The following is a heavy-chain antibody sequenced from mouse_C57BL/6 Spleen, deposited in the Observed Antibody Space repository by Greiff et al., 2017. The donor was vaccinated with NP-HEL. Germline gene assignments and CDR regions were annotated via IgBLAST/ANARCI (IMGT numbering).Heavy chain of an antibody. CDR3: ASIGDY. V-gene: IGHV5-6*01. CDR2: ISSGGSYT. Sequence: EVKLMESGGDLVKPGGSLKLSCAASGFTFSSYGMSWVRQTPDKRLEWVATISSGGSYTYYLDSVKGRFTISRDNAKNTLYLQMSSLKSEDTAMYYCASIGDYWGQGTSVTVSS. CDR1: GFTFSSYG. J-gene: IGHJ4*01.